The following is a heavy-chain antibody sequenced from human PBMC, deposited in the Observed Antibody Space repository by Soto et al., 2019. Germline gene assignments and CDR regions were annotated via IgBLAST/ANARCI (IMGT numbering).Heavy chain of an antibody. CDR1: GFTFSNYA. V-gene: IGHV3-23*01. CDR2: IRGSAGTP. CDR3: AKDRDYFDY. Sequence: EVQLLESGGGLVQPGGSLRLSCAASGFTFSNYAMNWVRQAPGKGLEWVESIRGSAGTPYYADSVRGLFTISRDNSKNTLSLQMNSLRVEDTAVYYCAKDRDYFDYWGQGALGSVSS. J-gene: IGHJ4*02.